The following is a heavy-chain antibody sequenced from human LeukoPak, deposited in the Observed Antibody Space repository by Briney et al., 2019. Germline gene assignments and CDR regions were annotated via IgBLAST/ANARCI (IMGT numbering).Heavy chain of an antibody. CDR1: GFTFSSYS. D-gene: IGHD3-10*01. CDR2: ISSSSSYI. CDR3: ATRGVVIRGILVIGYHQEAYHYDY. V-gene: IGHV3-21*04. J-gene: IGHJ4*02. Sequence: GVSLRLSCAASGFTFSSYSMNWVRQAPGEGREGGSSISSSSSYIYYTDSVKGRFTISRDNSLNTMYLQMSSLSAEDTAVYFCATRGVVIRGILVIGYHQEAYHYDYWGQGVLVTVSS.